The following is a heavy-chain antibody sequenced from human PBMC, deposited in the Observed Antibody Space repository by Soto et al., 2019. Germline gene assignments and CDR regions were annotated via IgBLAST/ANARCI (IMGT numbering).Heavy chain of an antibody. Sequence: SETLSLTCTVSGGSISSYYWSWIRQPPGKGLEWIGYIYYSGSTNYNPSLKSRVTISVDTSKNQFSLKLSSVTAADTAVYYCARGGGSGSYFDLYYYYGMDVWGQGTTVTVSS. J-gene: IGHJ6*02. CDR1: GGSISSYY. CDR3: ARGGGSGSYFDLYYYYGMDV. V-gene: IGHV4-59*01. D-gene: IGHD3-10*01. CDR2: IYYSGST.